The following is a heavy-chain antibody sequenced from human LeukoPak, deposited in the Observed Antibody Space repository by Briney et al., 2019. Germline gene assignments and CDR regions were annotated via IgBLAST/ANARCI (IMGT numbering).Heavy chain of an antibody. CDR1: GYTFTDYY. CDR2: INPNSGGT. J-gene: IGHJ4*02. CDR3: ARSYGLGGNYFDY. V-gene: IGHV1-2*02. Sequence: ASVKVSCKASGYTFTDYYMHWVRQAPGQGLEWMGWINPNSGGTNYAQKFQGRVTMTRDTSISTAYMELSRLRSDDTAVYYCARSYGLGGNYFDYWGQGTLVIISS. D-gene: IGHD3-16*01.